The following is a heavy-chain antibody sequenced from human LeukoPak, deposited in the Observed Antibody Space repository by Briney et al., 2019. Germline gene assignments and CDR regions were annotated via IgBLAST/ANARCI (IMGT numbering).Heavy chain of an antibody. CDR2: IHTSGST. V-gene: IGHV4-4*07. D-gene: IGHD3-22*01. J-gene: IGHJ4*02. CDR1: SGPISSYH. Sequence: SETLSLTCTVSSGPISSYHWSWIRQPAGKGLEWIGRIHTSGSTNYNPSLKSRVTMSLDTSKNQFSLKLSSVTAADTAVYYCHMYYYDSSGYYFVYWGQETLVTVSS. CDR3: HMYYYDSSGYYFVY.